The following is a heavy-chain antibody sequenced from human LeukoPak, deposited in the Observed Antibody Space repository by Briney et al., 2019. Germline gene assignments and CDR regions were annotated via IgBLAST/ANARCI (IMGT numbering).Heavy chain of an antibody. CDR3: ARQVRTRCGYFDY. V-gene: IGHV4-31*03. J-gene: IGHJ4*02. CDR1: GDSVSSAAYY. Sequence: PSETLSLTCTVSGDSVSSAAYYWSWIRQHPGKGLEWIGHIYYSGTTYFNPSLKSRVTISVDTSKNQFSLKLSSVTAADTAVYYCARQVRTRCGYFDYWGQGTLVTVSS. D-gene: IGHD1-1*01. CDR2: IYYSGTT.